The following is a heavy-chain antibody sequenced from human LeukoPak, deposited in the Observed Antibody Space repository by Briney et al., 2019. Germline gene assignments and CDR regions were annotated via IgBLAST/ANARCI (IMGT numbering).Heavy chain of an antibody. CDR3: ARQRAWRELGAFDI. Sequence: GASVKVSCKASGYTFTSYGISWVRQAPGQGLEWMGIIFPADSDTRYSPSFQGQVTISADRSITTAYLQWNGLKAADTAIYYCARQRAWRELGAFDIWGQGTMVTVSS. CDR1: GYTFTSYG. D-gene: IGHD1-26*01. J-gene: IGHJ3*02. CDR2: IFPADSDT. V-gene: IGHV5-51*01.